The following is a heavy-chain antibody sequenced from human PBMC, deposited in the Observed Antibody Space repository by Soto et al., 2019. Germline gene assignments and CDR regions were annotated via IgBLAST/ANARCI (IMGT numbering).Heavy chain of an antibody. CDR2: ISGSGGST. CDR1: GFTFSSYA. V-gene: IGHV3-23*01. D-gene: IGHD3-3*01. CDR3: EKEGALYYDFWSGYPYYYGMDV. J-gene: IGHJ6*02. Sequence: EVQLLESGGGLVQPGGSLRLSCAASGFTFSSYAMSWVRQAPGKGLEWVSAISGSGGSTYYADYVKGRFTISRDNSKNTLYLQMNSLRAEDTAVYYCEKEGALYYDFWSGYPYYYGMDVWGQGTTVTVSS.